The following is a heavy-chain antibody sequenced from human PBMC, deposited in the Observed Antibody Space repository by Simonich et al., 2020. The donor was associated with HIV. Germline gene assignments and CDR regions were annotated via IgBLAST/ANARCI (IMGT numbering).Heavy chain of an antibody. J-gene: IGHJ4*02. CDR2: INHRGST. Sequence: QVQLQQWGAGLLKPSETLSLTCAVYGGSLSGYYWSWIRQPPGKGLEWIGEINHRGSTNYNPSRKSRVTISVDTVKNQFSLKLSSVTAADTAVYYCARHDGLTGEWSFDYWGQGTLVTVSS. D-gene: IGHD7-27*01. CDR1: GGSLSGYY. CDR3: ARHDGLTGEWSFDY. V-gene: IGHV4-34*01.